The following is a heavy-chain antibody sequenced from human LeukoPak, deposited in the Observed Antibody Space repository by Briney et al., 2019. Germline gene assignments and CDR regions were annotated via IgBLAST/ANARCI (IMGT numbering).Heavy chain of an antibody. J-gene: IGHJ4*02. D-gene: IGHD6-13*01. V-gene: IGHV3-66*01. CDR1: GFNVSRNY. CDR2: IYSGGST. Sequence: GGSLRLSCAVSGFNVSRNYLNWVRQAPGKGPEWVSVIYSGGSTYYADSVKGRFTISRDNSMNTLYLQMNSLRAEDTAVYHCARVDSRTAQFDYWGQGTLVTVSS. CDR3: ARVDSRTAQFDY.